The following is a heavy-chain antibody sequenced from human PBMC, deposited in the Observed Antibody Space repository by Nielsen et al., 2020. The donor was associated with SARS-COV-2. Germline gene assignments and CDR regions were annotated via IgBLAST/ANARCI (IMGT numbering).Heavy chain of an antibody. Sequence: GESLKISCAASGFIFTDSALSWVRQTPGKGLEWVSSIGVSLDNAFYRDSVKGRFLISRDNSKDTVYLEMNSLRGEDTAVYYCVKSRGWYRSNWFYFDSWGQGTLVSVSS. CDR3: VKSRGWYRSNWFYFDS. J-gene: IGHJ4*02. CDR2: IGVSLDNA. V-gene: IGHV3-23*01. CDR1: GFIFTDSA. D-gene: IGHD6-13*01.